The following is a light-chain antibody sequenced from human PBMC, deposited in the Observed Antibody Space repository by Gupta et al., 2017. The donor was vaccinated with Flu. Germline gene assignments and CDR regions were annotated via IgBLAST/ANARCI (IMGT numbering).Light chain of an antibody. J-gene: IGLJ3*02. Sequence: SYVMNQPPSVSVAPGKTATITCGGDNIASKSVHWYPQKPGQAPVLVVHDDFDRPSGIPERFSGSNSGNTATLTSSRVEAGDEADYYCQLWDSSSDHVVFGGGTKLTVL. CDR3: QLWDSSSDHVV. V-gene: IGLV3-21*03. CDR2: DDF. CDR1: NIASKS.